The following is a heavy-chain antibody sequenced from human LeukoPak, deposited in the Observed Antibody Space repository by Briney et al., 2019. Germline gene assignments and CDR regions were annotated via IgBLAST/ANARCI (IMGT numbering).Heavy chain of an antibody. CDR3: ARDLSGVTGYTYGRGIDY. D-gene: IGHD5-18*01. V-gene: IGHV3-7*01. CDR1: GFTFSSYW. Sequence: GGSLRLSCAASGFTFSSYWMSWVRQAPGKGLEWVANIKKDGSEKYYVDSVKGRFTISRGNAKTSLYLQMNSLRAEDTAVYYCARDLSGVTGYTYGRGIDYWGQGTLVTVSS. J-gene: IGHJ4*02. CDR2: IKKDGSEK.